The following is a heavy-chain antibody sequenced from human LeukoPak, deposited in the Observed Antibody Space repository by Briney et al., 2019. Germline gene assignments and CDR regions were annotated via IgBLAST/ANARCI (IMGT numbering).Heavy chain of an antibody. J-gene: IGHJ4*02. Sequence: SETLSLTCTVSGGSISTNTYYWGWIRQPPGKGLEGIGSIYYSGSTYYNPSLNSRVTISVDTSKNQFSLKLNSVTAADTAVYYCARHKQLGHFDYWGQGTLVTVSS. CDR3: ARHKQLGHFDY. CDR1: GGSISTNTYY. V-gene: IGHV4-39*01. CDR2: IYYSGST. D-gene: IGHD6-13*01.